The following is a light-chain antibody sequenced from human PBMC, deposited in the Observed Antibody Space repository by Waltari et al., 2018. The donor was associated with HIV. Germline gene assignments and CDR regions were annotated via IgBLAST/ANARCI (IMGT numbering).Light chain of an antibody. CDR3: QQYKTYPRT. CDR2: GAS. J-gene: IGKJ1*01. V-gene: IGKV1-16*01. Sequence: DIHMTQSPSSLSASIGDTITISCRAGQGLSNYLAWFQMKPGKAPKSLIYGASRLHNGVPSRFSGSGSGTDFTLTINSLQPEDFATYYRQQYKTYPRTFGHGTKVE. CDR1: QGLSNY.